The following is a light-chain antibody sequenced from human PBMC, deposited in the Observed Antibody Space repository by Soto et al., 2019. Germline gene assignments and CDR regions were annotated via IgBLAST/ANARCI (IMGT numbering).Light chain of an antibody. CDR3: QQFDNLPLT. V-gene: IGKV1-33*01. J-gene: IGKJ5*01. Sequence: DLQMTQSPSSLSASVGDRVTIICQASQDINNYLNWYQQKLGKAPKLLIYDSSNLEIGVPSRFSGSGYGTRFSFTISSLQPEDIATYYCQQFDNLPLTFGQGTRLDIK. CDR2: DSS. CDR1: QDINNY.